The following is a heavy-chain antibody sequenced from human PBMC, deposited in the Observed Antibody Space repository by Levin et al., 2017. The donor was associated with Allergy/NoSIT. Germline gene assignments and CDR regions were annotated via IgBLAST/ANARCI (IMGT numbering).Heavy chain of an antibody. CDR1: GFTFSSYA. CDR3: AKGDRSGWLPDY. CDR2: ISGSSGAKT. V-gene: IGHV3-23*01. J-gene: IGHJ4*02. Sequence: ASVKVSCAASGFTFSSYAMSWVRQDPGKGLEWVSAISGSSGAKTYYADSVKGRFTISRDNSKTTLYVQMNSLREEDTAIYYCAKGDRSGWLPDYWGQGTLVTVSS. D-gene: IGHD3-22*01.